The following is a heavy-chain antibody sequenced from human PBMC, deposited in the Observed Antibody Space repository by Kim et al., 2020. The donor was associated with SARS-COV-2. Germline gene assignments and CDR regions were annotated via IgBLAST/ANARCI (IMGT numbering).Heavy chain of an antibody. V-gene: IGHV5-51*01. Sequence: GESLKISCKGSGYSFTSYWIGWVRQMPGKGPEWMGIIYPGDSDTRYSPSFQGQVTISADKSISTAYLQWSSLKASDTAMYYCARRALIDWNSPLEWFDPWGQGTLVTVSS. CDR3: ARRALIDWNSPLEWFDP. CDR2: IYPGDSDT. CDR1: GYSFTSYW. J-gene: IGHJ5*02. D-gene: IGHD1-1*01.